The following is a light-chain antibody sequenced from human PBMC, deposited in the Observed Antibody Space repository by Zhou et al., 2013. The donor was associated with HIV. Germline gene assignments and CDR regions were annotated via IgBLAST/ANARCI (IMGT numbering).Light chain of an antibody. CDR2: EAS. V-gene: IGKV3-11*01. J-gene: IGKJ5*01. CDR3: QQRSNWPLT. Sequence: EIVLTQSPGTLSLSPGERATLSCRASQSVRSLLAWYQQKPGQVPRLLIDEASNRASGIPARFSGSGSGTDFTLTISSLEPEDFAVYYCQQRSNWPLTFGQGTRLEIK. CDR1: QSVRSL.